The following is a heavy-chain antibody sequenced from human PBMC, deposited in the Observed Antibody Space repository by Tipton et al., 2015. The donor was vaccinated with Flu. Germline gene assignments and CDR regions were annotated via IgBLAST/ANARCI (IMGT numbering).Heavy chain of an antibody. V-gene: IGHV3-23*01. D-gene: IGHD2-15*01. CDR3: AKDRGGSPAYSAYILSSPLGY. CDR1: GFTFSSYA. Sequence: SLRLSCAASGFTFSSYAMSWVHQAPGKGLEWVSAISGSGGSTYYADSVKGRFTISRDNSKNTLYLQMNSLRAEDTAVYYCAKDRGGSPAYSAYILSSPLGYWGQGTLVTVSS. CDR2: ISGSGGST. J-gene: IGHJ4*02.